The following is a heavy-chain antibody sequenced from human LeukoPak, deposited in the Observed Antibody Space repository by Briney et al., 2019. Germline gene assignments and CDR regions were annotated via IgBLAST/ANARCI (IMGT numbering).Heavy chain of an antibody. CDR1: GYTFTSYG. CDR3: ARGSLRFRTGYYFDY. CDR2: ISAYNGNT. J-gene: IGHJ4*02. D-gene: IGHD5/OR15-5a*01. Sequence: ASVKVSCKASGYTFTSYGISWVRQAPGQGLEWMGWISAYNGNTNYAQKLQGRVTMTTDTSTSTAYMELRSLRSDDTAVYYCARGSLRFRTGYYFDYWGQGTLVTVSS. V-gene: IGHV1-18*01.